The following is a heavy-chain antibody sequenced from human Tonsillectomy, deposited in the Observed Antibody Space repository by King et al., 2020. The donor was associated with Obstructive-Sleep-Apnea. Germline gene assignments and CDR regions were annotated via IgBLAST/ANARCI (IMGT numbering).Heavy chain of an antibody. CDR1: GFTFDDYT. D-gene: IGHD6-13*01. Sequence: VQLVESGGAVIQPGGSLRLSCAASGFTFDDYTMHWVRQVPGRGLEWVSLIGWDGSNRYYADSVKGRFTISRDNSKNSLYLQMNNLRTEDTALYHCAKGSSTWDNWFDPWGQGTLVTVSS. CDR3: AKGSSTWDNWFDP. CDR2: IGWDGSNR. J-gene: IGHJ5*02. V-gene: IGHV3-43*01.